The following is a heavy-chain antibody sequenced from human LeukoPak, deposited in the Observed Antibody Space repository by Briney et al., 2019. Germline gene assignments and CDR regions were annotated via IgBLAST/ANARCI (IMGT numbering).Heavy chain of an antibody. V-gene: IGHV4-34*01. CDR2: INHSGNT. CDR3: ARAEVTTRNY. CDR1: GGSISTYY. Sequence: SETLSPTCTVSGGSISTYYWSWIRQPPGKGLEWIGEINHSGNTNYNPSLKSRVTISVDTSKNQISLNLNSVTAADTAVYYCARAEVTTRNYWGQGTLVTVSS. J-gene: IGHJ4*02. D-gene: IGHD4-17*01.